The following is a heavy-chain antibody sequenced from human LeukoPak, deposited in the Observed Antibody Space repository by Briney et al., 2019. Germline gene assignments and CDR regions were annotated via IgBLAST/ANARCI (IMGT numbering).Heavy chain of an antibody. CDR3: AAPYYTITIPKYYYMDV. J-gene: IGHJ6*03. D-gene: IGHD3-3*01. CDR2: IKQDGSEK. CDR1: GFAFSPYW. Sequence: GGSLRLSCAASGFAFSPYWMTWVRQAPGKGLEWVANIKQDGSEKYYVDSVKGRFTISRDNADNSLYLEVSSLRAEDTAVYYCAAPYYTITIPKYYYMDVWGKGTTVTVAS. V-gene: IGHV3-7*01.